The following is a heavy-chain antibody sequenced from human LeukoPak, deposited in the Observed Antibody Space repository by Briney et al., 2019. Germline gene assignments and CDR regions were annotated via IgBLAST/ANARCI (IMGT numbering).Heavy chain of an antibody. CDR2: ISSSSSYI. J-gene: IGHJ4*02. D-gene: IGHD4-23*01. V-gene: IGHV3-21*06. CDR1: GFTFSSYS. CDR3: ARALSWDYGGSSGGYYFDY. Sequence: GSLRLSCAASGFTFSSYSMNWVRQAPGKGLEWVSSISSSSSYIYYADSVKGRFTISRDNAKNSLYLQMNSLRAEDTAVYYCARALSWDYGGSSGGYYFDYWGQGTLVTVSS.